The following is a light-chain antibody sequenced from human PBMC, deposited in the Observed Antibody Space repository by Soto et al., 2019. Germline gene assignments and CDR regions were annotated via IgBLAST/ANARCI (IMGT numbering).Light chain of an antibody. CDR3: QQYGTSPMYT. Sequence: EIVLTQSPGTLSLSPGERATLSCRASQIVSTTYLAWYQQKPGQAPRLLIYGSSSRAPGTPDRFSGSGSGTDFTLTISRMEPEAFAVYYCQQYGTSPMYTFGQGTKLEI. V-gene: IGKV3-20*01. J-gene: IGKJ2*01. CDR2: GSS. CDR1: QIVSTTY.